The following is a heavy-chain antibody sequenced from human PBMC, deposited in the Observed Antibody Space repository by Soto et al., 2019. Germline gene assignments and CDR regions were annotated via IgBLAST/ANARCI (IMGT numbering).Heavy chain of an antibody. CDR2: IYYNGDT. Sequence: SETLSLTCSVSGGSMNSGGYYWSWIRQHPGKGLEWIGYIYYNGDTYYNPSLKSRVTISVDTSKNQFSLNLTSVTAADTAVYYCARRGGSSPGYYYYAMDVWGQGTTVTVSS. J-gene: IGHJ6*02. CDR1: GGSMNSGGYY. D-gene: IGHD6-6*01. CDR3: ARRGGSSPGYYYYAMDV. V-gene: IGHV4-31*03.